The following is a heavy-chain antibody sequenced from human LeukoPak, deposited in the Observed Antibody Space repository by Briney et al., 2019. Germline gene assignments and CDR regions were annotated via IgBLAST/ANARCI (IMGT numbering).Heavy chain of an antibody. CDR1: GGSISSYY. Sequence: SETLSLTCTVSGGSISSYYWSWIRQPPGKGLEWIGYIYYSGSTNYNPSLKSRVTISVDTSKNQFSLKLSSVTAADTAVYYCARVPSGGGDDAVDYWGQGTLVTVSS. V-gene: IGHV4-59*01. CDR2: IYYSGST. CDR3: ARVPSGGGDDAVDY. J-gene: IGHJ4*02. D-gene: IGHD2-21*02.